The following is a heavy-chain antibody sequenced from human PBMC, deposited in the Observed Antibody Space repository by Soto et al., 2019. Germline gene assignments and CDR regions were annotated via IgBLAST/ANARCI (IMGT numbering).Heavy chain of an antibody. CDR1: GGSISSDDYY. J-gene: IGHJ5*02. Sequence: PSETLSLTCTVSGGSISSDDYYWSWIRQHPGKGLEWIGYIYYSGSTYYNPSLKSRVTISVDTSKNQFSLKLSSVTAADTAVYYCARTMVRGPPFDPWGQGTLVTVSS. CDR3: ARTMVRGPPFDP. D-gene: IGHD3-10*01. V-gene: IGHV4-31*03. CDR2: IYYSGST.